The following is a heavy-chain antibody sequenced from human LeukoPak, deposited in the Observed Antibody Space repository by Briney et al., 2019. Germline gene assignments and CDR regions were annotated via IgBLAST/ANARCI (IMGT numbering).Heavy chain of an antibody. Sequence: SETLSLTXTVSGYSISSGYYWDWIRQPPGKGLEWIGSIYHSGSTYYNPSLKSRVTISVDTSKNQFSLKLSSVTAADTAVYYCAREGIVGATVDYWGQGTLVTVSS. CDR2: IYHSGST. CDR3: AREGIVGATVDY. V-gene: IGHV4-38-2*02. D-gene: IGHD1-26*01. CDR1: GYSISSGYY. J-gene: IGHJ4*02.